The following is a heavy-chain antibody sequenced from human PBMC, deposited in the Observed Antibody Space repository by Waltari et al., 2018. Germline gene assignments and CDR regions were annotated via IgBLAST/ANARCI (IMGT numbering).Heavy chain of an antibody. D-gene: IGHD2-15*01. V-gene: IGHV4-34*02. CDR3: ARAYCSGGSCYGEYFQH. CDR1: GGTFPASF. J-gene: IGHJ1*01. Sequence: QVQLQQWGGLLKPPETLSLSCAVYGGTFPASFWRWIRKSPGGGLEWIGEVDHTGNVNYKPSLKSRFTISVDTSKNQFSLKLSSVTAADTAVYYCARAYCSGGSCYGEYFQHWGQVTLVTVSS. CDR2: VDHTGNV.